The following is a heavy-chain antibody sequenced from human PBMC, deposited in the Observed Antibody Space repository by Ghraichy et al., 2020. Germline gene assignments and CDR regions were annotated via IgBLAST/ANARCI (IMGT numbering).Heavy chain of an antibody. Sequence: SETLSLTCTVSGGSISSSSYYWGWIRQPPGKGLEWIGSIYYSGSTYYNPSLKSRVTISVDTSKNQFSLKLSSVTAADTAVYYCARQVTRLDYWGQGTLVTVSS. CDR2: IYYSGST. V-gene: IGHV4-39*01. CDR3: ARQVTRLDY. J-gene: IGHJ4*02. D-gene: IGHD4-17*01. CDR1: GGSISSSSYY.